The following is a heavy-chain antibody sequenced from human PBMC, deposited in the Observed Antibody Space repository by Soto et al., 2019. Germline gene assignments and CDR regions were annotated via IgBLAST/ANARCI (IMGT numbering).Heavy chain of an antibody. J-gene: IGHJ5*02. V-gene: IGHV3-30-3*01. Sequence: GGSLRLSCAASGFTFSTFALHWVRQAPGEGLEWVALISHDGRIEKYADSVKGRFTISRDNSKNTLYMQMDSLRREDTGVYYCARDGLPGDFRSGGYWFDPWGQGTQVTVSS. D-gene: IGHD3-3*01. CDR1: GFTFSTFA. CDR3: ARDGLPGDFRSGGYWFDP. CDR2: ISHDGRIE.